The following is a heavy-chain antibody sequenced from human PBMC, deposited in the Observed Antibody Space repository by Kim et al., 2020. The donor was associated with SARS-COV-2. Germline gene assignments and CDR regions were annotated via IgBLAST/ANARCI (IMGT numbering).Heavy chain of an antibody. J-gene: IGHJ6*01. CDR1: GFTFSGYS. CDR3: GLWVAAAGRSYYYYGMDV. CDR2: ISRNSSSI. V-gene: IGHV3-48*02. Sequence: GGSLRLSCAASGFTFSGYSMNWVRQAPGKGLEWVSCISRNSSSIYYADSVKGRFTISRDNAKNSLYLQMNSLRDEDTAVDYCGLWVAAAGRSYYYYGMDV. D-gene: IGHD6-13*01.